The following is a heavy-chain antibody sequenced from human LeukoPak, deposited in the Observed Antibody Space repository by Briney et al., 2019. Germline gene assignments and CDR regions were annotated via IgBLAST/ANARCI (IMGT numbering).Heavy chain of an antibody. D-gene: IGHD1-26*01. Sequence: SQTLSLTCTVSGGSISSGDYYWSWIRQPPGKGLEWIGEINHSGSTHYNSSLKSRVTISVDTSKNQFSLKLSSVTAADTAVYYCARGRDIVGATGGLDYWGQGTLVTVSS. CDR2: INHSGST. CDR1: GGSISSGDYY. J-gene: IGHJ4*02. V-gene: IGHV4-30-4*01. CDR3: ARGRDIVGATGGLDY.